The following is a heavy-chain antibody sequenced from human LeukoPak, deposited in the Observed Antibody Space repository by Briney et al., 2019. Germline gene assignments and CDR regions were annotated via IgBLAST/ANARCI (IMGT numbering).Heavy chain of an antibody. CDR2: ISGSGGST. D-gene: IGHD6-19*01. CDR3: AKGHAVAGLNYFDY. Sequence: PGGSLRLSCAASGFTLSDYYMSWIRQAPRKGLELVSAISGSGGSTYYADSVKGRFTISGDNSKNTLYLQMNSLRAEDTAVYYCAKGHAVAGLNYFDYWGQGTLVTVSS. CDR1: GFTLSDYY. J-gene: IGHJ4*02. V-gene: IGHV3-23*01.